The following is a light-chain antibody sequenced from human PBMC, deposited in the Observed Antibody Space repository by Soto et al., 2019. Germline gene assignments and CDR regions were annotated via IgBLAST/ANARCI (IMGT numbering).Light chain of an antibody. CDR1: SSDIGRYNY. V-gene: IGLV2-8*01. CDR2: EVI. J-gene: IGLJ1*01. CDR3: SSTAGSNSYV. Sequence: QSALTQPPSASGSPGQSVTISCTGTSSDIGRYNYVSWYQQHPGKAPKLMIYEVIKRPSGVPDRFSGSKSGNTASLTVSGLQAEDEADYYCSSTAGSNSYVFGTGTKLTVL.